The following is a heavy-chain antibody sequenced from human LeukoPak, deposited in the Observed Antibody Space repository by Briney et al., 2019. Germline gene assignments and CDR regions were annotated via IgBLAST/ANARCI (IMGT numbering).Heavy chain of an antibody. D-gene: IGHD5-12*01. CDR2: IYHSGST. Sequence: KPSQTLSLTCAVSGGSISSGGYSWSWIRQPPGKGLEWIGYIYHSGSTYYNPSLKSRVTISVDRSKNQFSLKLSSVTAADTAVYYCARDRWGYDSTFDYWGQGTLVTVSS. V-gene: IGHV4-30-2*01. CDR1: GGSISSGGYS. J-gene: IGHJ4*02. CDR3: ARDRWGYDSTFDY.